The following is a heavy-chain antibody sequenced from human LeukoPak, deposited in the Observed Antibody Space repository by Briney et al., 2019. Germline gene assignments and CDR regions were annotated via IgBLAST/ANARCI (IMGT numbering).Heavy chain of an antibody. CDR3: ARKTPTGAFDI. V-gene: IGHV4-34*01. J-gene: IGHJ3*02. Sequence: GSLRLSCAASGFTFSSYGMSWIRQPPGKGLEWIGEINHSGSTNYNPSLKSRVTISVDTSKNQFSLKLSSVTAADTAVYYCARKTPTGAFDIWGQGTMVTVSS. CDR1: GFTFSSYG. CDR2: INHSGST.